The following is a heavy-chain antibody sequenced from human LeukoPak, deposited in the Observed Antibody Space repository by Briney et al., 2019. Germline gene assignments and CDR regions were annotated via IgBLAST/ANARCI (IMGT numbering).Heavy chain of an antibody. CDR3: ATGKNFDY. J-gene: IGHJ4*02. CDR2: ISSSAGNT. CDR1: GFPFSSYP. Sequence: GGSLTLSCAASGFPFSSYPMSWVRQAPGKGLEWVSSISSSAGNTYYADSVKGRFTISRDYSKNTLYLQMNSLRAEDTAIYYCATGKNFDYWGQGTLVTVSS. V-gene: IGHV3-23*01. D-gene: IGHD4-23*01.